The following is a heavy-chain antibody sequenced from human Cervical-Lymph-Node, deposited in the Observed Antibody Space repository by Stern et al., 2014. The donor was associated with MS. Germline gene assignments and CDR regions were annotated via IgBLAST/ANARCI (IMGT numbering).Heavy chain of an antibody. CDR2: INKDGSEK. V-gene: IGHV3-7*01. J-gene: IGHJ4*02. CDR3: ARKTTAKN. D-gene: IGHD4-17*01. CDR1: GFTFSHYW. Sequence: EVQLVESGGGLVQPGGSLRLSCAGSGFTFSHYWMTWVRQAPGQVLEWVASINKDGSEKYYVDSLKGRFTISRDNAKNSLYLQMTSLRADDTAVYYCARKTTAKNWGQGTLVTVSS.